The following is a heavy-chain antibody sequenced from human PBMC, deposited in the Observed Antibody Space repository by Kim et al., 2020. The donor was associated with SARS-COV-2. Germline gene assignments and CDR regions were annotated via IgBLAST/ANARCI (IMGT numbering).Heavy chain of an antibody. V-gene: IGHV1-8*01. D-gene: IGHD2-15*01. J-gene: IGHJ4*02. CDR3: ARDGYCSGGSCFLY. Sequence: AQKFQGRVTRTRNTSISTAYMELSSLRSEDTAVYYCARDGYCSGGSCFLYWGQGTLVTVSS.